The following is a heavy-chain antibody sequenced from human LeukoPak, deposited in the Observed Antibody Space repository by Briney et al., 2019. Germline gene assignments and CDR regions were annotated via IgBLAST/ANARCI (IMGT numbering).Heavy chain of an antibody. V-gene: IGHV3-30*02. CDR1: GFTFSSYG. CDR3: AKWGRDSSGYLDY. Sequence: GGSLRLSCAASGFTFSSYGMHWVRQAPGKGLEWVAFIRYDGSNKYYADSVKGRFTISRDNSKNTLYLQMNSLRAEDTAVYYCAKWGRDSSGYLDYWGQGTLVTVSS. J-gene: IGHJ4*02. D-gene: IGHD3-22*01. CDR2: IRYDGSNK.